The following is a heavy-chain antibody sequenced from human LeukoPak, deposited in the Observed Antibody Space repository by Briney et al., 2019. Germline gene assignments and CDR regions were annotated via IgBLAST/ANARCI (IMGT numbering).Heavy chain of an antibody. D-gene: IGHD3-22*01. J-gene: IGHJ6*02. V-gene: IGHV3-13*01. CDR1: GFTCSTYG. CDR2: IGADGKT. Sequence: GSLRLSCSASGFTCSTYGMHGVRQATGRGLEWVSAIGADGKTYYAGSVKGRFTISREDAKNSLYLQMNSLRVEDAAVYYCARIYYDSSRGDYYGMDVWGQGTTVTVS. CDR3: ARIYYDSSRGDYYGMDV.